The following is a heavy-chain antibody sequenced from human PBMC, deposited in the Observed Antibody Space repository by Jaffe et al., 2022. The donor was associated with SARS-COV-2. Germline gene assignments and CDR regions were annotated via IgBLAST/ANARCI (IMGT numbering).Heavy chain of an antibody. CDR2: INHSGST. J-gene: IGHJ5*02. D-gene: IGHD6-13*01. Sequence: QVQLQQWGAGLLKPSETLSLTCAVYGGSVSGYYWSWIRQSPGKGLEWLGEINHSGSTNYNPSLKSRVTISVDASRNQFSLSVFSVTAADTAVYYCARGGVVGAAAGRGFDPWGQGTLVTVSS. CDR1: GGSVSGYY. CDR3: ARGGVVGAAAGRGFDP. V-gene: IGHV4-34*01.